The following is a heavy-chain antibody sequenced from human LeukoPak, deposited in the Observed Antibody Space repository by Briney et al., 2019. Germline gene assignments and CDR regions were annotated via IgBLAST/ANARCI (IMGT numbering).Heavy chain of an antibody. CDR2: INRSGTT. J-gene: IGHJ4*02. Sequence: SETLSLTCAVYGGSFSDYFWSWIRQPPGKGLEWIGEINRSGTTKYNPSLESRVTISVDTSKRQSSLKLSSVTAADTAVYYCALSTTRVTTRTLDYWGRGTLVTVSS. CDR1: GGSFSDYF. D-gene: IGHD4-17*01. CDR3: ALSTTRVTTRTLDY. V-gene: IGHV4-34*01.